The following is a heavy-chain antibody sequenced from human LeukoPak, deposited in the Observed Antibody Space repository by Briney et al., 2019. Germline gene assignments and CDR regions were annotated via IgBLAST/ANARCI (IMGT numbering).Heavy chain of an antibody. J-gene: IGHJ3*02. Sequence: ASVKVSCKASGGTFSSYAISWVRQAPGQGLEWTGRIIPILGIANYAQKFQGRVTITADKSTSTAYMELSSLRSEDTAVYYCAVVSHAFDIWGQGTMVTVSS. D-gene: IGHD2-8*02. CDR2: IIPILGIA. CDR1: GGTFSSYA. V-gene: IGHV1-69*04. CDR3: AVVSHAFDI.